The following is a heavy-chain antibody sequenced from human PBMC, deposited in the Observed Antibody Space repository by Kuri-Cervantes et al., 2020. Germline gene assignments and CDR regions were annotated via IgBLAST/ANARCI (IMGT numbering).Heavy chain of an antibody. CDR1: GFTFSDYY. Sequence: GESLKISCAASGFTFSDYYMSWIRQAPGKGLEWVSYISSSGSTIYYADSVKGRFTISRDNAKNSLYLQMNSLRAEDTAVYYCARVEVTTNYYYYMDVWGKGTTVTVSS. D-gene: IGHD4-17*01. CDR2: ISSSGSTI. J-gene: IGHJ6*03. CDR3: ARVEVTTNYYYYMDV. V-gene: IGHV3-11*04.